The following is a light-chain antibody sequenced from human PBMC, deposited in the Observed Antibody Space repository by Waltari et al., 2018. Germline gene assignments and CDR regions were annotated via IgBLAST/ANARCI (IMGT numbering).Light chain of an antibody. V-gene: IGLV2-11*01. J-gene: IGLJ2*01. CDR3: CSYAGTYTHVV. Sequence: QSALTQPRSVSGSPGQSVTISCTGTSNDVGGYNYVSWYQHHPGKAPKLMIYDVTKRPSGVPDRFSGPKSGNTASLTISGLQAEDEADYYCCSYAGTYTHVVFGGGTKVTVL. CDR2: DVT. CDR1: SNDVGGYNY.